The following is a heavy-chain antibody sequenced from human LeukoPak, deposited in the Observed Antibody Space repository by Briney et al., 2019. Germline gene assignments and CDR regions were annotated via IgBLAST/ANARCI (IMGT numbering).Heavy chain of an antibody. D-gene: IGHD2-21*02. Sequence: SETLSLTCSVSNASISSYYWSWIRQSPGKGLEWIGYISNSGSTDYNPSLKSRVTMSVDTSKNQFSLKLSSVTAADTAVYYCARHWGSCRGGDCYTFDCWGQGTLVTVSS. J-gene: IGHJ4*02. CDR2: ISNSGST. CDR1: NASISSYY. V-gene: IGHV4-59*08. CDR3: ARHWGSCRGGDCYTFDC.